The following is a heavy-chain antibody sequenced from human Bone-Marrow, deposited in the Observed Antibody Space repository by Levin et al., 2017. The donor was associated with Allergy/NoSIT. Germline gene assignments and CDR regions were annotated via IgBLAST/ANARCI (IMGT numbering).Heavy chain of an antibody. Sequence: GGSLRLSCTASGFPFHTSAMTWVRQAPGQGLGWVSSISGDADMTFYADSVKGRFTVSRDNSKNMLFLQMDNLRVEDTAVFYCAKGSSGWFQETDSWGQGTLVTVSS. CDR2: ISGDADMT. CDR3: AKGSSGWFQETDS. D-gene: IGHD6-19*01. V-gene: IGHV3-23*01. J-gene: IGHJ4*02. CDR1: GFPFHTSA.